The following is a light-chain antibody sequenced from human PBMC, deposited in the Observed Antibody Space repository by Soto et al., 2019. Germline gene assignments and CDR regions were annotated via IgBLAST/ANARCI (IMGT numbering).Light chain of an antibody. V-gene: IGLV2-14*01. CDR2: EVS. Sequence: SVLTQPASVSGSPGQSITISCTGTSSDVGDYNSVSWYQQHPGKAPKVMIYEVSNRPSGVSNRFSGSKSGNTASLTISGLQAEEEDDYYCTSYTSSSTHYVLETGTKVTV. CDR3: TSYTSSSTHYV. J-gene: IGLJ1*01. CDR1: SSDVGDYNS.